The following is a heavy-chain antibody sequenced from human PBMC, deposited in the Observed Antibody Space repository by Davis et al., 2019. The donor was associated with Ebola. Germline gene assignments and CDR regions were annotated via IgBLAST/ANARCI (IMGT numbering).Heavy chain of an antibody. CDR1: GYTFTSYY. J-gene: IGHJ6*02. CDR2: INPSGGST. D-gene: IGHD1-7*01. CDR3: ARDRDLELLHYYYYGMDV. V-gene: IGHV1-46*01. Sequence: ASVKVSCKASGYTFTSYYMHWVRQAPGQGLEWMGIINPSGGSTSYAQKFQGRVTMTRDTSTSTVYMELSSLRSEDTAVYYCARDRDLELLHYYYYGMDVWGQGTTVTVSS.